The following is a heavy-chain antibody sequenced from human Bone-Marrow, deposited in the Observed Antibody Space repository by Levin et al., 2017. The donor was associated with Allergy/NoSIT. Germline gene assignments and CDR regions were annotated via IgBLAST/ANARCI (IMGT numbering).Heavy chain of an antibody. CDR1: GGTFSSYA. D-gene: IGHD3-22*01. V-gene: IGHV1-69*13. J-gene: IGHJ4*02. Sequence: ASVKVSCKASGGTFSSYAISWVRQAPGQGLEWMGGIIPIFGTANYAQKFQGRVTITADESTSTAYMELSSLRSEDTAVYYCARVDDYYDSSGYYSYWGQGTLVTVSS. CDR2: IIPIFGTA. CDR3: ARVDDYYDSSGYYSY.